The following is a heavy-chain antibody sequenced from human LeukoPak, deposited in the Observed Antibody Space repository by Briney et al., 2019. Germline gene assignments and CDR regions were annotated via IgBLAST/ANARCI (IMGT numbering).Heavy chain of an antibody. J-gene: IGHJ5*02. CDR1: GFTFSNYG. Sequence: GGSLRLSCATSGFTFSNYGMHWVRQAPGKGLEWVAVVSFDGSNEKYADSVRGRSTISRDNSKKMLYLQMNSLSREDTAVYYCVRGVGYTLLSWGQGTLVTVSS. CDR3: VRGVGYTLLS. CDR2: VSFDGSNE. V-gene: IGHV3-30*03. D-gene: IGHD1-1*01.